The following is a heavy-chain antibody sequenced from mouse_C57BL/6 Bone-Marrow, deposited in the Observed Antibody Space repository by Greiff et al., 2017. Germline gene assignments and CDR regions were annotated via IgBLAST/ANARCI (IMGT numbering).Heavy chain of an antibody. D-gene: IGHD1-1*01. CDR3: ARGMTTVVRDY. CDR2: IYPRSGNT. CDR1: GYTFTSYG. Sequence: QVQLKQSGAELARPGASVKLSCKASGYTFTSYGISWVKQRTGQGLEWIGEIYPRSGNTYYNAKFKGKATLTADKSSSTAYMERRSLTSEASAVYFCARGMTTVVRDYWGQGTTLTVSS. V-gene: IGHV1-81*01. J-gene: IGHJ2*01.